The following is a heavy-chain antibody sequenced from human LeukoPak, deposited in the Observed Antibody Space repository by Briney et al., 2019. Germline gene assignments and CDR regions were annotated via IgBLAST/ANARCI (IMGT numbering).Heavy chain of an antibody. CDR2: ISYDGSNK. Sequence: PGRSLRLSCAASGFTFSSYGMHWVRQAPGKGLEWVAVISYDGSNKYYADSVKGRFTISRDNSKNTLYLQMNSLRAEDTAVYYCAAPPGYRDIWGQGTMVTVSS. CDR1: GFTFSSYG. J-gene: IGHJ3*02. D-gene: IGHD1-1*01. CDR3: AAPPGYRDI. V-gene: IGHV3-30*03.